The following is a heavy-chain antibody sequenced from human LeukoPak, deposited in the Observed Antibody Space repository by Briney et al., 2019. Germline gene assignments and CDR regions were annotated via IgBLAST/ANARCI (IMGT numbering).Heavy chain of an antibody. D-gene: IGHD3-9*01. CDR1: GYSISSGYF. V-gene: IGHV4-38-2*02. CDR3: AREYDILTGYYLYYFDY. J-gene: IGHJ4*02. CDR2: IYYSGST. Sequence: SETLSLTCTVSGYSISSGYFWGWIRQPPGKGLEWIGSIYYSGSTYYNPSLKSRVTISVDTSKNQFSLKLSSVTAADTAVYYCAREYDILTGYYLYYFDYWGQGTRVTVSS.